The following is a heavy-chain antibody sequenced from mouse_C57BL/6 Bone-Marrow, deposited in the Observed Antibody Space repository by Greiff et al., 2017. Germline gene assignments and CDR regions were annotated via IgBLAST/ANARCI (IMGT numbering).Heavy chain of an antibody. CDR2: INPNYGTT. D-gene: IGHD2-1*01. CDR3: ARSLIYYGNWLFAY. J-gene: IGHJ3*01. V-gene: IGHV1-39*01. CDR1: GYSFTDYN. Sequence: VQLKESGPELVKPGASVKISCKASGYSFTDYNMNWVKQSNGKSLEWIGVINPNYGTTSYNQKFKGKATLTVDQSSSTAYMQLTSLTSEDSAVYYCARSLIYYGNWLFAYWGQGTLVTVSA.